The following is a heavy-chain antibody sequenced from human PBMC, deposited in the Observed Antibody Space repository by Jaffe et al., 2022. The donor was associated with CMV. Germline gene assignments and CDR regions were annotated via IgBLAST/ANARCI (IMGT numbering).Heavy chain of an antibody. D-gene: IGHD4-17*01. CDR3: ARDAAIGDYSLGWGPKANNYYSYYMDV. CDR2: IWYDGNNK. CDR1: GFTLISHG. J-gene: IGHJ6*03. Sequence: QVKLVESGGGVVQPGTSLRLACEASGFTLISHGMHWVRQAPGKGLEWVAVIWYDGNNKYYEDSVKGRFTISRDTSRNALYLQIHSLRAEDTGVYYCARDAAIGDYSLGWGPKANNYYSYYMDVWGKGATVIVSS. V-gene: IGHV3-33*08.